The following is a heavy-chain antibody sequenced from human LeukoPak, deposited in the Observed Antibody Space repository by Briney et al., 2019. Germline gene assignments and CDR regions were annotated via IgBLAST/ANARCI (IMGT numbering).Heavy chain of an antibody. D-gene: IGHD5-18*01. CDR3: ARGTAMEVFDY. V-gene: IGHV4-59*01. CDR1: GGSISSYY. CDR2: IYYSGST. Sequence: PSETLSLTRTVSGGSISSYYWRCMRQPPGRGLEWIGYIYYSGSTNYNPSLKSRVTISVDTSKNHFSLKLSSVTAADTAVYYCARGTAMEVFDYWGQGTLVTVSS. J-gene: IGHJ4*02.